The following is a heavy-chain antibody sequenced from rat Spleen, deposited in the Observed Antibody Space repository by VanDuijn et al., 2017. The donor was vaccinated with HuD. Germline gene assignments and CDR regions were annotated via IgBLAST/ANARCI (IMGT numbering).Heavy chain of an antibody. J-gene: IGHJ4*01. CDR2: ISYDGSNT. V-gene: IGHV5-7*01. Sequence: EWVATISYDGSNTYYRDSVRGRFTISRDNAKNTQYLQMDSLRSEDTATYYCARLYSTYINGDVMDAWGQGASVTVSS. D-gene: IGHD1-2*01. CDR3: ARLYSTYINGDVMDA.